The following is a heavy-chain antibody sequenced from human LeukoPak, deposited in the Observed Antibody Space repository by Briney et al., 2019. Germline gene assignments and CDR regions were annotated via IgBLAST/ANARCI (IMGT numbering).Heavy chain of an antibody. Sequence: SVTVSCKASGGTFSSYAISWVRQAPGQGLEWMGGIIPIFGTANYAQKFQGRVTITADKSTSTAYMELSSLRSEDTAVYYCARTQSSSGYNGAYYYYYYMDVWGKGTTVTVSS. CDR2: IIPIFGTA. J-gene: IGHJ6*03. CDR1: GGTFSSYA. V-gene: IGHV1-69*06. CDR3: ARTQSSSGYNGAYYYYYYMDV. D-gene: IGHD5-24*01.